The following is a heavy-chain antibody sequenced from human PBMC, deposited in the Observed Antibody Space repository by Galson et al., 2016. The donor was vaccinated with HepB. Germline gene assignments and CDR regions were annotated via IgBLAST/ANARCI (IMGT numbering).Heavy chain of an antibody. J-gene: IGHJ4*02. V-gene: IGHV1-2*02. CDR2: INPNTSAT. CDR1: GYTFTGYY. CDR3: ARESRTSLGS. D-gene: IGHD5-12*01. Sequence: SVKVSCKASGYTFTGYYLHWVRQAPGQGLEWMGWINPNTSATIYAQKFQGRLTVTRDTSITTTYMELNGLTSGDTAVYYCARESRTSLGSGGQGILVTVSS.